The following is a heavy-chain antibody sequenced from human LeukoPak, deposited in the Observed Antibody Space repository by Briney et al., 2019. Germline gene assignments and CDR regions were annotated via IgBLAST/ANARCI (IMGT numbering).Heavy chain of an antibody. CDR2: ISTDGGGT. V-gene: IGHV3-64*04. J-gene: IGHJ3*02. CDR3: ARVREYYYDSSGLDAFDI. CDR1: GFTFSNCA. Sequence: HPGGSLRLSCSASGFTFSNCAMHWVRQAPGKGLEYVSAISTDGGGTYYADSVKGRFTISRDNSKNTLYLQMNSLRAEDTAVYYCARVREYYYDSSGLDAFDIWGQGTMVTVSS. D-gene: IGHD3-22*01.